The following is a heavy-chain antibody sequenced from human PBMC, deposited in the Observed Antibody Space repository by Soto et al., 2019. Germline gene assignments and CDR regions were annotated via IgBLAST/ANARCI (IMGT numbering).Heavy chain of an antibody. CDR3: AIEVWGRGGHYLDS. CDR2: IIPAFGTT. CDR1: GGTFNSFG. Sequence: QVHVVQSGAEVKKPGSSVKVTCKSFGGTFNSFGINWVRQAPGQGLEYMGGIIPAFGTTNFAQRFRDRVTLVADVSSTTPYMELSSLTSDYTATYYCAIEVWGRGGHYLDSWGQGTLVTVSS. V-gene: IGHV1-69*01. D-gene: IGHD3-16*01. J-gene: IGHJ4*02.